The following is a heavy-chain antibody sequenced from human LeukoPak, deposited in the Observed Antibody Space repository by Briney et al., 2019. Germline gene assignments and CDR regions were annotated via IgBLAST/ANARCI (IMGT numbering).Heavy chain of an antibody. D-gene: IGHD6-13*01. CDR3: ARDRGYSSSWYNFDY. CDR2: ISSSSSTI. J-gene: IGHJ4*02. V-gene: IGHV3-48*01. Sequence: GGSLRLSCAASGFTFSIYSMNWVRHSPGKGLEWVSYISSSSSTIYYAVSVKGRFTISRDNAKNSLYLQMNSLRAEDTAVYYCARDRGYSSSWYNFDYWGQGTLVTVSS. CDR1: GFTFSIYS.